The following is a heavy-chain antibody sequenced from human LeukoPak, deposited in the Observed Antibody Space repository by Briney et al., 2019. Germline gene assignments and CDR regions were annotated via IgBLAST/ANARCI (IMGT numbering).Heavy chain of an antibody. CDR3: ARGGRGSAAVVAPRSFDI. Sequence: GGSLRLSCEASGFTVSSTHMVWVRQAPGKGLEWVSVTYTGGNSYYAGSVQGRFIISRDISKNTLYLQMNNLRGEDSAVYYCARGGRGSAAVVAPRSFDIWGQGTMVTVSS. D-gene: IGHD3-22*01. J-gene: IGHJ3*02. CDR2: TYTGGNS. V-gene: IGHV3-53*01. CDR1: GFTVSSTH.